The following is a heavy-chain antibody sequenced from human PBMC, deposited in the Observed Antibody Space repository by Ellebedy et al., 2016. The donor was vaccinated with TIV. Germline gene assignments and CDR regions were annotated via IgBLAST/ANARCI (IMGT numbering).Heavy chain of an antibody. V-gene: IGHV3-48*01. D-gene: IGHD5-18*01. CDR3: ARDPIQLWSGRDAFDI. Sequence: LSLTCAASGFTFSSYSMNWVRQAPGKGLEWVSYISSSSSTIYYADSVKGRFTISRDNSKNTLYLQMNSLRAEDTAVYYCARDPIQLWSGRDAFDIWGQGTMVTVSS. CDR2: ISSSSSTI. J-gene: IGHJ3*02. CDR1: GFTFSSYS.